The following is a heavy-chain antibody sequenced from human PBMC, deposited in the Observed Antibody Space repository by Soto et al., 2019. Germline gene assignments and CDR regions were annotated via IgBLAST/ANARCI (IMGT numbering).Heavy chain of an antibody. J-gene: IGHJ4*02. CDR3: ARLVGATLIDY. CDR1: GGSISSSSYY. Sequence: SETLCLTCTVSGGSISSSSYYWGWIRQPPGKGLEWIGSIYYSGSTYYNPSLKSRVTISVDTSKNQFSLKLSSVTAADTAVYYCARLVGATLIDYWGQGTLVTVSS. CDR2: IYYSGST. D-gene: IGHD1-26*01. V-gene: IGHV4-39*01.